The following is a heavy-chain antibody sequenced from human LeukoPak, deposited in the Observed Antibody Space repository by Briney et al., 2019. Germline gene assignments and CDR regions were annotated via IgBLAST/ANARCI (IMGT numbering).Heavy chain of an antibody. CDR2: ITGSGGST. CDR3: GKGSGPNYYGMDV. CDR1: GFTFGSYA. Sequence: GGPLRLSCAASGFTFGSYAMNWVRQAPGKGLEWVSLITGSGGSTYYADSVKGRFTISGDNSKNTLYLQMNSLRAEDTAVYYCGKGSGPNYYGMDVWGKGTTVTVSS. D-gene: IGHD2-15*01. J-gene: IGHJ6*04. V-gene: IGHV3-23*01.